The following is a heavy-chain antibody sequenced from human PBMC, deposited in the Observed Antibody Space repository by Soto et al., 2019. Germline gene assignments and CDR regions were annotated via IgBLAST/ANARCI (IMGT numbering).Heavy chain of an antibody. CDR3: XXXXXXAAPGDDY. D-gene: IGHD6-13*01. CDR2: SRSKAQGYSI. Sequence: EVQLVESGGDLVQPGGSLRLSCAASGFTFSDHYIDWVRQAPGKGLEWVGSSRSKAQGYSISYAASVKGRFTISRDDSXXXXXXXXXXXXXXXXXXXXXXXXXXXAAPGDDYWGQGTLVTVSS. CDR1: GFTFSDHY. J-gene: IGHJ4*02. V-gene: IGHV3-72*01.